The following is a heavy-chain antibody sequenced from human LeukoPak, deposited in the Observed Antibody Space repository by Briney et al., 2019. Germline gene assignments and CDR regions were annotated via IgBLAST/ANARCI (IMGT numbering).Heavy chain of an antibody. CDR2: ISYDGSNK. CDR1: GFTFSSYA. D-gene: IGHD1-1*01. Sequence: AGGSLRLSCAASGFTFSSYAMHWVRQAPGKGLEWVAVISYDGSNKYYADSVKGRFTISRDNSKNTLYLQMNSLRAEDTAVYYCARDRHWRGRVYGMDVWGQGTTVTVSS. J-gene: IGHJ6*02. V-gene: IGHV3-30-3*01. CDR3: ARDRHWRGRVYGMDV.